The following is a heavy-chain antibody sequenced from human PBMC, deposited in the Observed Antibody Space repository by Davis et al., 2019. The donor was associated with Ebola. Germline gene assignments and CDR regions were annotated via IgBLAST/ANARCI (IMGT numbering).Heavy chain of an antibody. Sequence: ESLKISCAASGFTVSSNYMSWIRQPPGKGLEWIGYIYYSGSTNYNPSLKSRVTISVDTSKNQFSLKLSSVTAADTAVYYCARGEDTAMVTGYYGMDVWGQGTTVTVSS. CDR3: ARGEDTAMVTGYYGMDV. J-gene: IGHJ6*02. V-gene: IGHV4-59*02. CDR1: GFTVSSNY. CDR2: IYYSGST. D-gene: IGHD5-18*01.